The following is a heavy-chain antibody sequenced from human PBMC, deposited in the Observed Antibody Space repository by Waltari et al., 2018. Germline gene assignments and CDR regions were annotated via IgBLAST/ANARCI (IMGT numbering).Heavy chain of an antibody. CDR3: ARVTIAARPGYFDL. J-gene: IGHJ2*01. Sequence: QVQLQESGPGLVKPSQTLSVTCTVAGGYISSGSYYWSCIRQPAGKGLEWIWRIYTNGSTNYNPSLKSRVTISVDTSKNQFSLKLSSVTAADTAVYYCARVTIAARPGYFDLWGRGTLVTVSS. CDR1: GGYISSGSYY. CDR2: IYTNGST. V-gene: IGHV4-61*02. D-gene: IGHD6-6*01.